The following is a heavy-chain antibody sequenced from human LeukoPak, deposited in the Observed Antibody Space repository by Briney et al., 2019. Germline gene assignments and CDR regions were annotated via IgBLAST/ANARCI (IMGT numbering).Heavy chain of an antibody. V-gene: IGHV3-23*01. CDR3: AKDRVCSGGSCYFDY. Sequence: GGSLRLSCAASGFTFSSYAMTWVRQAPGRGLEWVSVITGSGDSTYYADSVKGRFTISRDNSKNTLYLQMNSLRAEDTGVYYCAKDRVCSGGSCYFDYWGQGTLVTVS. CDR2: ITGSGDST. CDR1: GFTFSSYA. J-gene: IGHJ4*02. D-gene: IGHD2-15*01.